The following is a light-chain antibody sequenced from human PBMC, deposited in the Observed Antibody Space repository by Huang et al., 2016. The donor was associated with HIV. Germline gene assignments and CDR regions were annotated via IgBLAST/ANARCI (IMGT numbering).Light chain of an antibody. CDR3: MQALQTPFT. Sequence: DIVMTQSPFSLPVSPGEPASISCRSSQNLLHSNGYNYLDWYLKKPGQSPHLLIYLGSHRASWVPDRFSGSGSGTNFTLKITRVEADDVGVYYCMQALQTPFTFGPGTKVDIK. J-gene: IGKJ3*01. V-gene: IGKV2-28*01. CDR1: QNLLHSNGYNY. CDR2: LGS.